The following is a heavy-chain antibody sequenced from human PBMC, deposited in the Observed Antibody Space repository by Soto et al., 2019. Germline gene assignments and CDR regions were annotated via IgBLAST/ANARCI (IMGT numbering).Heavy chain of an antibody. CDR1: GYTFTNYG. Sequence: ASVEVSCNASGYTFTNYGVGWVRQAPEQEFEWMGWISAYNGNTEYAQSLQDRVTMTTDTSTSTAYMELRSLRSDDTAVYYCASTYSKYFTSSEADYWGQGIQVTVSS. CDR3: ASTYSKYFTSSEADY. D-gene: IGHD2-21*01. V-gene: IGHV1-18*01. J-gene: IGHJ4*02. CDR2: ISAYNGNT.